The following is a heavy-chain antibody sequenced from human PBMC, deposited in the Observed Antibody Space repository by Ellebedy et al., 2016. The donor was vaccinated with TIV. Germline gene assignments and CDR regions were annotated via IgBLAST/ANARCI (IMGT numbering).Heavy chain of an antibody. V-gene: IGHV5-10-1*01. Sequence: GESLKISCQVSGYTFTAYWDSWMRQMPGKGLEWMVRFAPTDSYSTYSPSFQGHVSISSDKSSSTVFLQWSSLKASDTAMYYCARWYSGSTFDYWGLGTLVTVSS. CDR2: FAPTDSYS. D-gene: IGHD1-26*01. CDR1: GYTFTAYW. J-gene: IGHJ4*02. CDR3: ARWYSGSTFDY.